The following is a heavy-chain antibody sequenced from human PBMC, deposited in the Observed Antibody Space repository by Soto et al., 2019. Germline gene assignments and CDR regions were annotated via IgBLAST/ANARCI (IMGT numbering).Heavy chain of an antibody. J-gene: IGHJ4*01. V-gene: IGHV4-59*02. CDR2: IYASGSP. D-gene: IGHD1-26*01. CDR3: ARGVGSSPPQY. CDR1: GGSVGVYY. Sequence: PSERMSLTCTIAGGSVGVYYWSWIRQSTGQGLEWIGYIYASGSPYYNPSLRSRVTISTDTSKNQISLKLTSPTVEDTAGYDGARGVGSSPPQYWGRGTLVTVSS.